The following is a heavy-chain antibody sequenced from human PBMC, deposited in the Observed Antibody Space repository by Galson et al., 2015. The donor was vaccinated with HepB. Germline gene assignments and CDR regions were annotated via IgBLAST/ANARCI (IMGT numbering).Heavy chain of an antibody. V-gene: IGHV3-23*01. D-gene: IGHD5-12*01. CDR1: GFTFSGYA. CDR2: ISGSGGST. CDR3: AKGPPGGYSAYDEYYFDY. Sequence: SLRLSCAVSGFTFSGYAMTWVRQAPGKGLEWVSVISGSGGSTYYADSVKGRFTISRDNSKNTLYLQMNSLRAEDTAVYNCAKGPPGGYSAYDEYYFDYWGQGTLVTVSS. J-gene: IGHJ4*02.